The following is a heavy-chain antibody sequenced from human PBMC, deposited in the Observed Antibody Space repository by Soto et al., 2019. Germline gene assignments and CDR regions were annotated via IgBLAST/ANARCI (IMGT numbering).Heavy chain of an antibody. V-gene: IGHV4-30-2*01. J-gene: IGHJ4*02. Sequence: PSETLSLTCAVSGGSISGGGYSWSWIRQPPGKGLEWIGYIYHSGSTYYNPSLKSRITISVDRSKNQFSLKLSSVTAADTAVYYCGGLEGYSSSPYYFDYWGQGTLVTVSS. CDR1: GGSISGGGYS. CDR3: GGLEGYSSSPYYFDY. CDR2: IYHSGST. D-gene: IGHD6-6*01.